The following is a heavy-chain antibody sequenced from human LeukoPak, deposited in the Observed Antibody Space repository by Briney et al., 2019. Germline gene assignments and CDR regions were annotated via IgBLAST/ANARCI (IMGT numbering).Heavy chain of an antibody. CDR1: VYTFTIYY. J-gene: IGHJ6*03. D-gene: IGHD6-13*01. V-gene: IGHV1-46*01. CDR3: ARAIIAAATARGYYYYYYMDV. CDR2: IHPSGGST. Sequence: ASVTVSLTSSVYTFTIYYMHWVRQARGQGGEGVGIIHPSGGSTSYAQKFQGRVTMTRDTSTSTVYMELSSLRSEDTAVYYCARAIIAAATARGYYYYYYMDVWGKGTTVTVSS.